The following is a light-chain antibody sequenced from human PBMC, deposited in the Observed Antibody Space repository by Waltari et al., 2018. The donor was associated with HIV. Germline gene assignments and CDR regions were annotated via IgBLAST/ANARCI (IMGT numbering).Light chain of an antibody. V-gene: IGKV4-1*01. J-gene: IGKJ4*01. CDR2: WAS. CDR3: QQYYTVPPT. CDR1: RTVFYSSDNQNY. Sequence: DLVMTQSPDSLAVSLGERAFINCTSSRTVFYSSDNQNYLAWYLQRPGQSPKVLIFWASTRAVGVPDRFRGSGSGTDFSLTLSSLQADDVGVYYCQQYYTVPPTFGGGTKVEI.